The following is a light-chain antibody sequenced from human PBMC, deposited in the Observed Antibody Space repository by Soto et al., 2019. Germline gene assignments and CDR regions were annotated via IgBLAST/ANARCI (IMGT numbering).Light chain of an antibody. Sequence: SQSVSSSYLAWYQQKPGQPPRLLIYGASSRATGIPDRFSGSGSGTDFTLTISRLEPEDFAVFYCQHYDSLPITFGQGTRLEI. J-gene: IGKJ5*01. CDR3: QHYDSLPIT. CDR1: QSVSSSY. CDR2: GAS. V-gene: IGKV3-20*01.